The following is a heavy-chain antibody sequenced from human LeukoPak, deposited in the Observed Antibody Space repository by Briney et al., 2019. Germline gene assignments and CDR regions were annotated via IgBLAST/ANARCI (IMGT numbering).Heavy chain of an antibody. CDR2: IGTASDT. D-gene: IGHD1-1*01. V-gene: IGHV3-13*01. CDR1: GFTFSSFD. Sequence: EGSLRLSCAASGFTFSSFDMHWVRQPTGQGLEWGSTIGTASDTYYPGSVEGRFTLSRDNAKNSLYLQMNSLTAGDTAVYYCARGPPRGKYYYMDVWGKGTTVTVSS. J-gene: IGHJ6*03. CDR3: ARGPPRGKYYYMDV.